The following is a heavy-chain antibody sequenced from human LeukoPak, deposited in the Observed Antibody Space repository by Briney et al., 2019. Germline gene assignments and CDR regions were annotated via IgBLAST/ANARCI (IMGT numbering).Heavy chain of an antibody. CDR2: TSGSGSST. J-gene: IGHJ4*02. D-gene: IGHD3-10*01. CDR1: GFTFSSYA. V-gene: IGHV3-23*01. CDR3: AKEDEGILWFGESPFDY. Sequence: GGSLRLSCAASGFTFSSYAMSWVRQAPGKGLEWVSVTSGSGSSTFYADSVKGRFTISRDNSKNTLYLQMNSLRAEDTAVYYCAKEDEGILWFGESPFDYWGQGTLVTVSS.